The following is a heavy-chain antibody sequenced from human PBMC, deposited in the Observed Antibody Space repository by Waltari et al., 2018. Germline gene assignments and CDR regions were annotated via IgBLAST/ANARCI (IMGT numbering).Heavy chain of an antibody. CDR3: AIIAAAAAFDI. Sequence: QVQLVESGGGVVQPGRSLRLSCAASGFTFSSYGMHWVRQAPGKGLGWVAVISYDGINKYEADSGKGRFTISRDNSKNTLYLQMNSLRAEDTAVYYCAIIAAAAAFDIWGQGTMVTVSS. CDR1: GFTFSSYG. J-gene: IGHJ3*02. CDR2: ISYDGINK. V-gene: IGHV3-30*03. D-gene: IGHD6-13*01.